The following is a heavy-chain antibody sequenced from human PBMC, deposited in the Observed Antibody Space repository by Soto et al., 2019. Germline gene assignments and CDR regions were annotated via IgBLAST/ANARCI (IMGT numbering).Heavy chain of an antibody. CDR2: ISSSSSYI. J-gene: IGHJ4*02. D-gene: IGHD2-21*02. Sequence: EVQLVESGGGLVKPGESLRLSCAASGFTFRTYSMNWVRQAPGKGLEWVSVISSSSSYIYYADSLKGRFTISRDNAKNSLYLEMNNLRAEDTAVYYCARFVSATAINDHWGQGTLVTVSS. CDR3: ARFVSATAINDH. V-gene: IGHV3-21*01. CDR1: GFTFRTYS.